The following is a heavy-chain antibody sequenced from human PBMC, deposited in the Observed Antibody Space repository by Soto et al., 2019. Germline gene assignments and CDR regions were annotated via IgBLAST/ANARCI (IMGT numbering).Heavy chain of an antibody. Sequence: PGGSLRLSCAASGFTFSSYSMNWVRQAPGKGLEWVSSISSSSSYIYYADSVKGRFTISRDNAKNSLYLQMNSLRAEDTAVYYCARDPPGITRTNLFDYWGQGTLVTVSS. CDR1: GFTFSSYS. D-gene: IGHD1-20*01. CDR3: ARDPPGITRTNLFDY. V-gene: IGHV3-21*01. CDR2: ISSSSSYI. J-gene: IGHJ4*02.